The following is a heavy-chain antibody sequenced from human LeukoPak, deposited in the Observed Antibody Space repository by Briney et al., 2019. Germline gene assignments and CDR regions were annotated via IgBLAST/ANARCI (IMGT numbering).Heavy chain of an antibody. CDR1: GYTFTNYG. J-gene: IGHJ5*02. V-gene: IGHV1-18*01. D-gene: IGHD2-15*01. Sequence: GASVKVSCKTSGYTFTNYGISWVRQAPGQGLEWMGWISAYNGDTHYAQNLQGRVTMTTDTSTSTAYMELRSLRSDDTAVYYCARDKESGGSCCYNWFDPWGRGTLATVSS. CDR3: ARDKESGGSCCYNWFDP. CDR2: ISAYNGDT.